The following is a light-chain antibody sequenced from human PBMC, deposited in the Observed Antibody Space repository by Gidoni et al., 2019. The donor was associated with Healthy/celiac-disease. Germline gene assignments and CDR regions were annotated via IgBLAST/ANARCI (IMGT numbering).Light chain of an antibody. CDR3: QSYDSSLSGVV. Sequence: QSVLTQPPPVSGAPGQRVPISCTGSSSNIGAGYDVHWYQQLPGTAPKLLIYGNSNRPSVVPDRFSGSKSGTSASLAITGLQAEDEADYYCQSYDSSLSGVVFGGGTKLTVL. CDR1: SSNIGAGYD. J-gene: IGLJ2*01. CDR2: GNS. V-gene: IGLV1-40*01.